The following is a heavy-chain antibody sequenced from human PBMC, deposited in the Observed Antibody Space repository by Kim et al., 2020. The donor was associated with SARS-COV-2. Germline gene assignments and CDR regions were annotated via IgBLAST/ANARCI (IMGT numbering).Heavy chain of an antibody. D-gene: IGHD2-21*02. Sequence: YAQRLQGRVTMTRDTSIRPAYMGLSRLRSDDTSVYYCASLGLVGTAHFDYWGQGTLVTVSS. CDR3: ASLGLVGTAHFDY. V-gene: IGHV1-2*02. J-gene: IGHJ4*02.